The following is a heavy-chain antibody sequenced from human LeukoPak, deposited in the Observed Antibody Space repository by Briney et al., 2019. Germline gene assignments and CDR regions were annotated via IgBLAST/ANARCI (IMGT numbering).Heavy chain of an antibody. D-gene: IGHD3-9*01. CDR1: GFTFRSFA. CDR3: ARVDYDILTGYSYIDY. J-gene: IGHJ4*02. V-gene: IGHV3-23*01. Sequence: GGSLRLSWAASGFTFRSFAVTWVRQAPGKGLEWVSVISGSGDSTYYADSVKGRFTISRDNAKNSLYLQMNSLRAEDTAVYYSARVDYDILTGYSYIDYWGQGTLVTVSS. CDR2: ISGSGDST.